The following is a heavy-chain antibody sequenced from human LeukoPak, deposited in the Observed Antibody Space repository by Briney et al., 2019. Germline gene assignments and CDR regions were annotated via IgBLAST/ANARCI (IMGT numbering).Heavy chain of an antibody. D-gene: IGHD1-26*01. CDR1: GGSIRSFH. Sequence: SETLSLTCTVSGGSIRSFHWSWIRQPPGKGLEFIGYIYYSGSSNYNPSLKSRVTMSVDTSENQFFLKLNSVTAADTAVCYCAKAAGYSTIYWFDPWGQGTLVTVSS. V-gene: IGHV4-59*01. CDR2: IYYSGSS. J-gene: IGHJ5*02. CDR3: AKAAGYSTIYWFDP.